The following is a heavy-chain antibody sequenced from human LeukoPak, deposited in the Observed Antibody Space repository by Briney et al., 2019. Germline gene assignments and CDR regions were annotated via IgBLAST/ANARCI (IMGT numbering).Heavy chain of an antibody. J-gene: IGHJ4*02. Sequence: GGSLRLSCAASGFTFSNAWMSWVRQAPGKGLEWVGRIKSKTDGGTTDYAAPVKGRFTISRDDSKNTLYLQMNSLRAEDTAVYYCARDVESHFDYWGQGTLVTVSS. CDR1: GFTFSNAW. CDR2: IKSKTDGGTT. D-gene: IGHD3-3*01. V-gene: IGHV3-15*01. CDR3: ARDVESHFDY.